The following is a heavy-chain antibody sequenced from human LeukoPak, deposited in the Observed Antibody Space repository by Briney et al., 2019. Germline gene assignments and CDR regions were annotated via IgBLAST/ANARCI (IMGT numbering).Heavy chain of an antibody. CDR2: ISAYNGNT. Sequence: ASVKVSCKASGYTFTSYGISWVRQAPGQGLEWMGWISAYNGNTKYAQNFQGRVTITRDTSASTAYMELSSLRYEDTAVYYCARTYYSASGSYPYWGQGTLVTVSS. V-gene: IGHV1-18*01. D-gene: IGHD3-10*01. CDR3: ARTYYSASGSYPY. CDR1: GYTFTSYG. J-gene: IGHJ4*02.